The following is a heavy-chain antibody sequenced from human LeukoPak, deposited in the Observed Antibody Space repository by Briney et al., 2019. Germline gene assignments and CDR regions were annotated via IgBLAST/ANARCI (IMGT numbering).Heavy chain of an antibody. D-gene: IGHD2-15*01. CDR2: VYYSGST. Sequence: SETLSLTCTVSGGSISSSSYYWSWIRQPPGRGLEWIGYVYYSGSTDYNPSLKSRVTISVDTSQNQFSLHLSSVTAADTAVYYCARFFYSYFDYWGQGTLVTVSS. CDR1: GGSISSSSYY. CDR3: ARFFYSYFDY. J-gene: IGHJ4*02. V-gene: IGHV4-61*01.